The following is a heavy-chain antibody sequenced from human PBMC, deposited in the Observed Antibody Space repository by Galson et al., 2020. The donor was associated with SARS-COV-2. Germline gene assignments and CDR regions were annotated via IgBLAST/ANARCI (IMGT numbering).Heavy chain of an antibody. J-gene: IGHJ4*02. D-gene: IGHD4-17*01. CDR1: GFTFSRYA. V-gene: IGHV3-23*01. CDR3: AKAIGFDYAFDY. CDR2: ISGSGGST. Sequence: GESLKISCAASGFTFSRYAMSWVRQAPGKGLEWVSAISGSGGSTYYADSVKGRFTISRDNSKNTLYLQMNSLRAEDTAVYYCAKAIGFDYAFDYWGQGTLVTVSS.